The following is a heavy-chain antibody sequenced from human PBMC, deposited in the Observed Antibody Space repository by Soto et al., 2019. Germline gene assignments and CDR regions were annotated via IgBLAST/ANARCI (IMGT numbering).Heavy chain of an antibody. Sequence: QLQLQESGPGLVKPSETLSLTCTVSGGSISSSSYYWGWIRQPPGKGLEWIGSIYYSGSNYYNSSLKSRVTISVDTSKNPFSLKLSSVAAADPAVDYCARLATRWYRSGWARYFDHWGQGTLVTVSS. D-gene: IGHD6-19*01. V-gene: IGHV4-39*01. J-gene: IGHJ4*02. CDR2: IYYSGSN. CDR1: GGSISSSSYY. CDR3: ARLATRWYRSGWARYFDH.